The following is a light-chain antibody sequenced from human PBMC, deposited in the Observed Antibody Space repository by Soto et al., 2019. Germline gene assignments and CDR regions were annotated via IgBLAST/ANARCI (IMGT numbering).Light chain of an antibody. Sequence: IVVTQWPTTLSLSPGESATLSCRASQCISNSFFCSKTKPGQAPRLLIXXSYXRATGIPVRFSGSGSGTDFTLTISSLEPEDFAVEYCQQRGEWPPGATFGQGTRLEIK. V-gene: IGKV3-11*01. J-gene: IGKJ5*01. CDR1: QCISNS. CDR2: XSY. CDR3: QQRGEWPPGAT.